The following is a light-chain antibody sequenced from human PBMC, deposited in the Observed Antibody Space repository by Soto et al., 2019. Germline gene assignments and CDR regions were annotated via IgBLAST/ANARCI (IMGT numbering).Light chain of an antibody. CDR1: QGISSY. CDR3: QQLKSYPQT. Sequence: DIQLTQSPSFLSASVGDKVTLTCRASQGISSYLAWYQKKPGKAPKLLMYAASTLQSGVPSRFCGSGSGTEFTLTISRLQPEDFATYYCQQLKSYPQTFGQGTKVDIK. V-gene: IGKV1-9*01. CDR2: AAS. J-gene: IGKJ1*01.